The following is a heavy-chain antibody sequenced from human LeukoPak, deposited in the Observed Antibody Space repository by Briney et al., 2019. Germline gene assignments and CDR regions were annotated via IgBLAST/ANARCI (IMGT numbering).Heavy chain of an antibody. V-gene: IGHV4-34*01. CDR1: GGSFSGYY. CDR3: ARESDYGHNWFDP. D-gene: IGHD4-17*01. Sequence: SETLSLTCAVYGGSFSGYYWSWIRQPPGKGLEWIGEINHSGSTNYNPSLKSRVTISVDTSKYQFSLKLSSVTAADTAVYYCARESDYGHNWFDPWGQGTLVTVSS. CDR2: INHSGST. J-gene: IGHJ5*02.